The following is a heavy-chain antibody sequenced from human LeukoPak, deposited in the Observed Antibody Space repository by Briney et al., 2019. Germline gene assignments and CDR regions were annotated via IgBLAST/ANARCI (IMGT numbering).Heavy chain of an antibody. CDR3: AREYSSSNYYYYMDV. CDR2: MNHNSGNT. D-gene: IGHD6-6*01. CDR1: GYTFTSYD. V-gene: IGHV1-8*01. Sequence: ASVKVSCSASGYTFTSYDIYWVRQATGQGLEWMWWMNHNSGNTGYAQKFQGRVTMTRSNYISTAYIELSSLRSEDTAVYYCAREYSSSNYYYYMDVWCKGTTVTVSS. J-gene: IGHJ6*03.